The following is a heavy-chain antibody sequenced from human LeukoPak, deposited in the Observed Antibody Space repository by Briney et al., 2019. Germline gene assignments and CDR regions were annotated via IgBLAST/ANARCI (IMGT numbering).Heavy chain of an antibody. J-gene: IGHJ4*02. CDR3: ARGTYSGYVVY. V-gene: IGHV4-30-4*01. CDR1: GGSISSGNYY. CDR2: IYYSGST. D-gene: IGHD5-12*01. Sequence: PSETLSLTCTVSGGSISSGNYYWNWIRQPPGKGLEWIGYIYYSGSTYYNPSLKSRVTVSVDTSKNQFSLKLSSVTAADTAVYYCARGTYSGYVVYWGQGTLVTVSS.